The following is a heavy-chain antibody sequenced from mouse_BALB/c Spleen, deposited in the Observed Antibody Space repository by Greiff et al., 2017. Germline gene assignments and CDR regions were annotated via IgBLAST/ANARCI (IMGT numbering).Heavy chain of an antibody. CDR1: GYTFTSYW. Sequence: VQLQQPGAELVKPGASVKLSCKASGYTFTSYWMHWVKQRPGQGLEWIGEINPSNGRTNYNEKFKSKATLTVDKSSSTAYMQLSSLTSEDSAVYYCARYDFDDWGQGTTLTVSA. J-gene: IGHJ2*01. V-gene: IGHV1S81*02. CDR3: ARYDFDD. CDR2: INPSNGRT. D-gene: IGHD2-3*01.